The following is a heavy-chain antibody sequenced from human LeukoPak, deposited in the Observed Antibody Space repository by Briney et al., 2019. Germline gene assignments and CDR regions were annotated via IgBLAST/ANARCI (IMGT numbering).Heavy chain of an antibody. CDR3: ARDRGSGSYPFDY. D-gene: IGHD3-10*01. CDR1: GFSFSSNS. J-gene: IGHJ4*02. V-gene: IGHV3-48*02. CDR2: ISGSGSSI. Sequence: PGGSLRLSRGASGFSFSSNSMNWVRQAPGKGLAWVSYISGSGSSIYYADSVKGRFTISRDNAKNSLYLQMNSLRDEDTAVYYCARDRGSGSYPFDYWGEGALVTVSS.